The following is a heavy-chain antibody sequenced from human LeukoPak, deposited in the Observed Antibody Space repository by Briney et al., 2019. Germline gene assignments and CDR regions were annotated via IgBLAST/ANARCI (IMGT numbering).Heavy chain of an antibody. Sequence: SETLSLTCTVSGDSISSSHWSWIRQPPGEGLEWIGSSHDSGHTNYHPPLQSRVTISRDTSKNQLSLKLNSVTAADTAVYYCARRREEGSRISASNWFDPWGQGTLVTVSS. CDR1: GDSISSSH. CDR3: ARRREEGSRISASNWFDP. D-gene: IGHD1-26*01. CDR2: SHDSGHT. V-gene: IGHV4-4*09. J-gene: IGHJ5*02.